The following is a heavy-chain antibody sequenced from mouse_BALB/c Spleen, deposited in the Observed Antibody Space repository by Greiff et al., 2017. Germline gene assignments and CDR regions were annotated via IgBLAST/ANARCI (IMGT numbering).Heavy chain of an antibody. V-gene: IGHV2-9*02. CDR1: GFSLTSYG. D-gene: IGHD2-4*01. J-gene: IGHJ3*01. Sequence: VQLKESGPGLVAPSQSLSITCTVSGFSLTSYGVHWVRQPPGKGLEWLGVIWAGGSTNYNSALMSRLSISKDNSKSQVFLKMNSLQTDDTAMYYCARDRSTMITTFAYWGQGTLVTVSA. CDR2: IWAGGST. CDR3: ARDRSTMITTFAY.